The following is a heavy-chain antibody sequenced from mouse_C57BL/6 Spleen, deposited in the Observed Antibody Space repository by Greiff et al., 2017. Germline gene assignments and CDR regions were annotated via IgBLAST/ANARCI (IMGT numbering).Heavy chain of an antibody. J-gene: IGHJ2*01. V-gene: IGHV1-61*01. D-gene: IGHD2-14*01. Sequence: VQLQQPGAELVRPGSSVKLSCKASGYTFTSYWMDWVKQRPGQGLEWIGNIYPSDSETHYNQKFKDKATLTVDKSSSTAYMQLSSLTSEDSAVYYCARRGTLYYFDYWGQGTTRTVSS. CDR2: IYPSDSET. CDR3: ARRGTLYYFDY. CDR1: GYTFTSYW.